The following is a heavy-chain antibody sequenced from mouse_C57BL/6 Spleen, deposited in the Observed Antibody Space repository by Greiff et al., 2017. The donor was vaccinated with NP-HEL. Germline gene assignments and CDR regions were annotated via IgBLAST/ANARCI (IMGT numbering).Heavy chain of an antibody. CDR3: TTPQATAWFAY. J-gene: IGHJ3*01. V-gene: IGHV14-4*01. CDR2: IDPENGDT. D-gene: IGHD3-2*02. CDR1: GFNIKDDY. Sequence: VHVKQSGAELVRPGASVKLSCTASGFNIKDDYMHWVKQRPEQGLEWIGWIDPENGDTEYASKFQGKATITADTSSNTAYLQLSSLTSEDTAVYYCTTPQATAWFAYWGQGTLVTVSA.